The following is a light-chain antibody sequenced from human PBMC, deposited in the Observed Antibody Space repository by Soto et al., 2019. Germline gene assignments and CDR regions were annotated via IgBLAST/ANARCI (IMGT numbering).Light chain of an antibody. CDR3: QQYYSYPRT. J-gene: IGKJ1*01. CDR1: QTISSW. Sequence: DIQMPQSPSTLSGSVGDRVTITCRASQTISSWLAWYQQKPGKAPKLLIYDASTLQSGVPSRFSGSGSGTDFTLTISCLQSEDFATYYCQQYYSYPRTFGQGTKVDIK. V-gene: IGKV1-5*01. CDR2: DAS.